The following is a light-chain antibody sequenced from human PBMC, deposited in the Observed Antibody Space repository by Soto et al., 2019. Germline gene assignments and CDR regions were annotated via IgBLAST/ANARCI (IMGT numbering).Light chain of an antibody. CDR2: SNN. Sequence: QSALTQPPSASGTPGQRVTVSCSGRSSNIGSNTVNWYQQFPGTTPKLLIYSNNQRPSGVPDRFSGSKYGTSASLAISGLRSEDEADYYCAAWDDSLSGVVFGGGTKLTVL. CDR1: SSNIGSNT. J-gene: IGLJ2*01. V-gene: IGLV1-44*01. CDR3: AAWDDSLSGVV.